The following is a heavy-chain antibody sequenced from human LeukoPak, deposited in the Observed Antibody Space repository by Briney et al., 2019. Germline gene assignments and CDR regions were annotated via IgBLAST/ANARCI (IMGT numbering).Heavy chain of an antibody. Sequence: SETLSLTCTVSGGSISSYYWSWIRQPAGKGLEWIGRIYTSGSTNYNPSLKSRVTISVDTSKNQFPLKLSSVTAADTAVYYCARESSLGLDSSGYIDYWGQGTLVTVSS. D-gene: IGHD3-22*01. CDR1: GGSISSYY. CDR3: ARESSLGLDSSGYIDY. J-gene: IGHJ4*02. V-gene: IGHV4-4*07. CDR2: IYTSGST.